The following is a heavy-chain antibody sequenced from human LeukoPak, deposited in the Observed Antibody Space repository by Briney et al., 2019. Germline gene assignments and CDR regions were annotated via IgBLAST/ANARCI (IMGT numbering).Heavy chain of an antibody. D-gene: IGHD2-2*01. CDR1: GFTFSSYA. CDR3: ARYCSSASCYLRTFDY. V-gene: IGHV3-23*01. J-gene: IGHJ4*02. Sequence: GGSLRLSCAASGFTFSSYAMSWVRQAPGKGLEWVSAISGSGGSTYYADSMKGRFTISRDNSKNTLYLQMNSLRAEDTAVYYCARYCSSASCYLRTFDYWGQGTLVTVSS. CDR2: ISGSGGST.